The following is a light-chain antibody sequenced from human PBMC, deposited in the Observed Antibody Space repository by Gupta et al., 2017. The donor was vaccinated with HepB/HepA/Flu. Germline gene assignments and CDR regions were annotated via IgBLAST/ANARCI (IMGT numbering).Light chain of an antibody. CDR3: HHYGSSSWT. CDR1: QYVSSTY. J-gene: IGKJ1*01. Sequence: EIVLTQSPGTLSLSPGERATLSCRASQYVSSTYLAWYQQRPGQAPRLLIYSASNSATGIPDRFSGSGSGTDFTLTSSRLEPEDFAVYYCHHYGSSSWTFGQGTEVEIK. V-gene: IGKV3-20*01. CDR2: SAS.